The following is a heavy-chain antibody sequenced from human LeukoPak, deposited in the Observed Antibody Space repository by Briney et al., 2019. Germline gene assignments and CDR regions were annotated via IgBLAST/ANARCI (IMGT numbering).Heavy chain of an antibody. CDR2: IKEDGTEK. D-gene: IGHD3-10*01. CDR1: GFPFRSYW. V-gene: IGHV3-7*01. CDR3: VRVGYGSRGTYFFDY. Sequence: GGSLRLSCEASGFPFRSYWMSWVRQAPGRGLEWVATIKEDGTEKVYVDSVKGRFAISRDNAKNSLYLQMNSLRAEDTAVYYCVRVGYGSRGTYFFDYWGQGNLVTVSS. J-gene: IGHJ4*02.